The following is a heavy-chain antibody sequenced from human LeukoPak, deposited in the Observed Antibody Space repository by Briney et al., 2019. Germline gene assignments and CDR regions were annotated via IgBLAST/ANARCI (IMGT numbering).Heavy chain of an antibody. Sequence: PGGSLRLSCAASGFTFDDYAMHWVRQAPGKGLEWVSGISWNSGSIGYADSVKGRFTISRDNAKNSLYLQMNSLRAEDTALYYCAKDIRACSSTSCYAGSMRLGYWGQGNLVTVSS. CDR3: AKDIRACSSTSCYAGSMRLGY. CDR2: ISWNSGSI. D-gene: IGHD2-2*01. V-gene: IGHV3-9*01. J-gene: IGHJ4*02. CDR1: GFTFDDYA.